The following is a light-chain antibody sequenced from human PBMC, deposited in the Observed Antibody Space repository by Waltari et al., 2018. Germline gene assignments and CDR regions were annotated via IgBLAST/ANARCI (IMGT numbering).Light chain of an antibody. CDR2: DVS. CDR1: GMHVGGSPS. Sequence: QSALTQPRSVSGAPGQPVTIPCTGTGMHVGGSPSLSAYQQHPGKAPKLMIYDVSKRPSGVPDRFSGSKSGNTASLTISGLQAEDEADYYCCSYAGSYTLWVFGTGTKVTVL. V-gene: IGLV2-11*01. CDR3: CSYAGSYTLWV. J-gene: IGLJ1*01.